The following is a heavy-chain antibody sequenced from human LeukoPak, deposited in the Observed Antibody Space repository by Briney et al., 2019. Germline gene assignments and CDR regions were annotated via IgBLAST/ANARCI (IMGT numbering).Heavy chain of an antibody. V-gene: IGHV3-15*01. D-gene: IGHD3-10*01. J-gene: IGHJ4*02. Sequence: GGPLRLSCAASGFTFSNAWMSWVRQAPGKGLEWVGRIKSKTDGGTTDYAAPVKGRFTISRDDSKNTLYLQMNSLKTEDTAVYYCTTEYYYGSGTDGDYWGQGTLVTVSS. CDR1: GFTFSNAW. CDR3: TTEYYYGSGTDGDY. CDR2: IKSKTDGGTT.